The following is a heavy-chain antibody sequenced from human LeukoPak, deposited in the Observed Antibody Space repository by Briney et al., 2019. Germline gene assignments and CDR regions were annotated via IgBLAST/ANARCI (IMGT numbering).Heavy chain of an antibody. J-gene: IGHJ4*02. CDR2: ISGSGGST. CDR1: EFTFSSYA. D-gene: IGHD3-10*01. CDR3: AKDRGYYGSGNDY. Sequence: PGGSLRLSCAASEFTFSSYAMSWVRQAPGKGLEWVSAISGSGGSTYYADSVKGRFTISRDNSKNTLYLQMNSLRAEDTAVYYCAKDRGYYGSGNDYWGQGTLVTVSS. V-gene: IGHV3-23*01.